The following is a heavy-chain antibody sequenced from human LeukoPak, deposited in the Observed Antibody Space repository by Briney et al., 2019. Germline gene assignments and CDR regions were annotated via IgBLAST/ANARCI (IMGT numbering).Heavy chain of an antibody. CDR3: ARDVAAAGTEYNWFDP. J-gene: IGHJ5*02. CDR2: INPNSGGT. Sequence: ASVKVSCKASGYTFTGYYMHWVRQAPGQGLEWMGWINPNSGGTNYAQKFQGGVTMTRDTSISTAYMELSRLRSDDTAVYYCARDVAAAGTEYNWFDPWGQGTLVTVSS. V-gene: IGHV1-2*02. D-gene: IGHD6-13*01. CDR1: GYTFTGYY.